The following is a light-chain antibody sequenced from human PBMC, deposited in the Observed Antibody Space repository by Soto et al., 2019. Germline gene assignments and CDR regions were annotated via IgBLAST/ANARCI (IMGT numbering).Light chain of an antibody. CDR1: QSISSN. V-gene: IGKV1-39*01. CDR2: AAS. CDR3: QQSYRTALT. J-gene: IGKJ4*01. Sequence: DIQMTQSPSSLSASVGGRVTITCRASQSISSNLNWYQQKPGKAPKLLIYAASSLQSGVPSRFSGSGYGTDFTLTINSLQPEDLATYYCQQSYRTALTFGGGTKVEI.